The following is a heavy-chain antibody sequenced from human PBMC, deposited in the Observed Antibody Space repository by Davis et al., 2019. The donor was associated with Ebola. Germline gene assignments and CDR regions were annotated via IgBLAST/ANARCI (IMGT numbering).Heavy chain of an antibody. CDR1: GYTFSVYD. Sequence: AASVKVSCKASGYTFSVYDFNWVRQAAGQGLEWIGWMNPHTGYTGYAQKFQGRVNMTRNSSINTAYMELRGLRSDDPAVYYCARGLMDSAAFRAGWFDPWGQGTAVTVS. J-gene: IGHJ5*02. D-gene: IGHD2/OR15-2a*01. V-gene: IGHV1-8*01. CDR2: MNPHTGYT. CDR3: ARGLMDSAAFRAGWFDP.